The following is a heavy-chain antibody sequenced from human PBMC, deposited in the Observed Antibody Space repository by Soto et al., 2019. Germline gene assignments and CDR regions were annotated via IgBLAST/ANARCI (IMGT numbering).Heavy chain of an antibody. J-gene: IGHJ6*03. V-gene: IGHV1-24*01. CDR1: GYTLNELS. CDR2: FDPEDGET. CDR3: ATLGIVVVPAAPYYYYYYMDV. Sequence: GASVKVSCKVSGYTLNELSMHWVRQAPGKGLEWMGGFDPEDGETIYAQKFQGRVTMTEDTSTDTAYMELSSLRSEDTAVYYCATLGIVVVPAAPYYYYYYMDVWGKGTTVTVSS. D-gene: IGHD2-2*03.